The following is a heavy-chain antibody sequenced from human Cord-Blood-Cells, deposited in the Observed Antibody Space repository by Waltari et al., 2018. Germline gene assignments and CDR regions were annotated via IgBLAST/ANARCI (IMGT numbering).Heavy chain of an antibody. D-gene: IGHD2-2*01. V-gene: IGHV1-69*01. CDR2: IIPIFGTA. J-gene: IGHJ3*02. Sequence: QVQLVQSGAEVKKPGSSVKVSCKASGGTFSSSAISCVRQAPGQGLEWMGGIIPIFGTANYAQKFQGRVTITADESTSTAYMELSSLRSEDTAVYYCARGRGYCSSTSCHWDAFDIWGQGTMVTVSS. CDR1: GGTFSSSA. CDR3: ARGRGYCSSTSCHWDAFDI.